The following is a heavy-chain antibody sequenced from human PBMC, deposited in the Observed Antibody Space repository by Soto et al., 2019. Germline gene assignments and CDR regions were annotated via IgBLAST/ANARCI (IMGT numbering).Heavy chain of an antibody. V-gene: IGHV4-31*03. D-gene: IGHD3-22*01. Sequence: SETLSLTCTVSGGSIKTGGHYWSWIRQHPGKGLEWIGYVYYTGSTHYNPSLESRIIISMDTSNNQFSLKLNSVTAADTAVYYCARMNYYDTSGYPFDYWGQGMMVTGSS. CDR2: VYYTGST. J-gene: IGHJ4*02. CDR1: GGSIKTGGHY. CDR3: ARMNYYDTSGYPFDY.